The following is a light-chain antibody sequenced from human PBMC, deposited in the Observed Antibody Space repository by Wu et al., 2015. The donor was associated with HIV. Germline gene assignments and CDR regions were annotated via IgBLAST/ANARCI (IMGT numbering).Light chain of an antibody. CDR1: QGISNF. CDR3: QKYNTAPWT. J-gene: IGKJ1*01. V-gene: IGKV1-27*01. CDR2: AAS. Sequence: DIQMTQSPSSLSASVGDRVTITCRASQGISNFLAWYQQKPGKPPKVLIYAASTLQSGVPSRLVAVESGTRFLLSPLSSLQPEDVATYYCQKYNTAPWTFGQGTKVEMK.